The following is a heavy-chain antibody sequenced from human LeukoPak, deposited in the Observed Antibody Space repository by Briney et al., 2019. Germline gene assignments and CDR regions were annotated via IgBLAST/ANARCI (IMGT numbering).Heavy chain of an antibody. J-gene: IGHJ3*02. CDR3: ARDSPKGWLGDEAFDI. V-gene: IGHV1-18*01. CDR1: GYTFTSYG. Sequence: ASVKVSCKASGYTFTSYGISGVRQAPGQGLEWMGWISAYNGNTNYAQKFQDRVTMTRDMSTSTVYMELSSLRSDDTAVYFCARDSPKGWLGDEAFDIWGQGTMVTVSS. CDR2: ISAYNGNT. D-gene: IGHD5-24*01.